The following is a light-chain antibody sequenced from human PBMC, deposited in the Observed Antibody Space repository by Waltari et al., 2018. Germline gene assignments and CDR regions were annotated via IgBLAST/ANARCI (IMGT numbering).Light chain of an antibody. J-gene: IGLJ1*01. V-gene: IGLV3-1*01. CDR3: QAWDSSTFYV. CDR2: EGS. CDR1: KLGDKY. Sequence: SYELTQPPSVSVSPGQTASITCSGDKLGDKYACWYQQKPGQSPVRVIYEGSKRPSGSPERFSGSNSGNNATLTISGTQAMDEADYYCQAWDSSTFYVFGTGTKVTVL.